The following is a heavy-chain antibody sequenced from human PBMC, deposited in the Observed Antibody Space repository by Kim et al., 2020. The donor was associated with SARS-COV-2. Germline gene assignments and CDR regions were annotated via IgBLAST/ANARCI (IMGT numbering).Heavy chain of an antibody. Sequence: YAHKFPGGGTITADESTSTAYMELRSLRSEDTAVYYCARKGKWELEAFDIWGQGTMVTVSS. V-gene: IGHV1-69*01. CDR3: ARKGKWELEAFDI. D-gene: IGHD1-26*01. J-gene: IGHJ3*02.